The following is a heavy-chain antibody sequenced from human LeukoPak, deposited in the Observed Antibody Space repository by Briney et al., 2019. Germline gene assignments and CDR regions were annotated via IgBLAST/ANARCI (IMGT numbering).Heavy chain of an antibody. J-gene: IGHJ4*02. CDR3: ARVLGQLVDY. V-gene: IGHV3-21*01. D-gene: IGHD6-6*01. Sequence: GGSLRLSCAASGFTFSSYSMNWVRQAPGKGLEWVSSISSSSSYIYYADSVKGRFTISRGNAKNSLYLQMNSLRAEDTAVYYCARVLGQLVDYRGQGTLVTVSS. CDR1: GFTFSSYS. CDR2: ISSSSSYI.